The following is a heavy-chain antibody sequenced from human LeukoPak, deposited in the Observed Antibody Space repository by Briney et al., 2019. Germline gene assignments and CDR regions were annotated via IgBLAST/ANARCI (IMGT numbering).Heavy chain of an antibody. D-gene: IGHD1-26*01. CDR3: ARDKIMEWELFYYYYYGMDV. CDR2: ISSSSSYI. V-gene: IGHV3-21*01. J-gene: IGHJ6*02. Sequence: GGSLRLSCAASGFTFSSYSMNWVRQAPGKGLEWVSSISSSSSYIYYADSVKGRFTISRDNAKNSLYLQMNSLRAEDTAVYYCARDKIMEWELFYYYYYGMDVWGQGTTVTVSS. CDR1: GFTFSSYS.